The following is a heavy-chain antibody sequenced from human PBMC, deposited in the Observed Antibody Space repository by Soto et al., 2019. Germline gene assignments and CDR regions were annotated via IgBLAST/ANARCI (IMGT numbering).Heavy chain of an antibody. D-gene: IGHD3-9*01. J-gene: IGHJ6*02. V-gene: IGHV1-69*13. CDR1: GGTFSSYA. Sequence: VASVKVSCKASGGTFSSYAISWVRQAPGQGLEWMGGIIPIFGTANYAQKFQGRVTITADESTSTAYMELSSLRSEDTAVYYCASGIREVLLSNYDILTGPQAGWYYYYGMDVWGQGTTVTVSS. CDR3: ASGIREVLLSNYDILTGPQAGWYYYYGMDV. CDR2: IIPIFGTA.